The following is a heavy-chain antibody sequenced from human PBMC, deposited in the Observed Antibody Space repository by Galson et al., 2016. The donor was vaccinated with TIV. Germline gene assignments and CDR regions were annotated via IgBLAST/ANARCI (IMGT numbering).Heavy chain of an antibody. V-gene: IGHV3-23*01. CDR3: ARDRVVDATYYYYYYGMDV. D-gene: IGHD2-15*01. CDR2: ISLSGSST. CDR1: GFSVKFYV. Sequence: SLRLSCAASGFSVKFYVMSWVRQAPGKGLEWVAGISLSGSSTYYADSVRGRFTISRDNSKYTVYLQMNSLRVEDTAVYYCARDRVVDATYYYYYYGMDVWGQGTAVTVSS. J-gene: IGHJ6*02.